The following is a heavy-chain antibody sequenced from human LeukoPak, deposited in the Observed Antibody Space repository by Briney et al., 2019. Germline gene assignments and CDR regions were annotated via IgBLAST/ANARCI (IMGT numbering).Heavy chain of an antibody. CDR2: IIPIFGIA. CDR1: GGTFSSYA. J-gene: IGHJ6*02. CDR3: ASPYCSGGSRPYYYGMDV. Sequence: SVKVSCKASGGTFSSYAISWVRQAPGQGLEWMGRIIPIFGIANYAQKFQGRVTITADKSTSTAYMELSSLRSEDTAVYYCASPYCSGGSRPYYYGMDVWGQGTTVTVSS. D-gene: IGHD2-15*01. V-gene: IGHV1-69*04.